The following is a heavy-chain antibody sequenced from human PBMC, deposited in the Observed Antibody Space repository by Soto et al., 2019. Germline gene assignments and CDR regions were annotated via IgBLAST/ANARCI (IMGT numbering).Heavy chain of an antibody. CDR2: ISYDGSNK. J-gene: IGHJ6*02. V-gene: IGHV3-30*18. CDR1: GFTFSSYG. Sequence: QPGGSLRLSCAASGFTFSSYGMHWVRQAPGKGLEWVAVISYDGSNKYYADSVKGRFTISRDNSKNTLYLQMNSLRAEDTAVYYCAKDSARTTGTTGFYHYYYGMDVWGQGTTVTVSS. D-gene: IGHD1-1*01. CDR3: AKDSARTTGTTGFYHYYYGMDV.